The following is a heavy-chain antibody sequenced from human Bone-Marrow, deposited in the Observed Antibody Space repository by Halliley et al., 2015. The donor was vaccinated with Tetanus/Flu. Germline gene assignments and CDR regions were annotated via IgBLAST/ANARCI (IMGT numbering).Heavy chain of an antibody. D-gene: IGHD5-12*01. Sequence: EYMGRIDPSDSYTTYRPSFEGHVTISSDKSITTAYLQWSSLKASDTAIYYCARINSGYYSIDYWGQGTLVTVSS. CDR3: ARINSGYYSIDY. J-gene: IGHJ4*02. V-gene: IGHV5-10-1*01. CDR2: IDPSDSYT.